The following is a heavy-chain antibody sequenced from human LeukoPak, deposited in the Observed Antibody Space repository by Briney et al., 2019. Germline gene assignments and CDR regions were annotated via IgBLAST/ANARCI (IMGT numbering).Heavy chain of an antibody. CDR1: GFTFGSYA. CDR3: AKDGHDYGDYFGY. V-gene: IGHV3-23*01. CDR2: ITGSGGST. D-gene: IGHD4-17*01. J-gene: IGHJ4*02. Sequence: GGSLRLSCAASGFTFGSYAMSWVRQAPGKGLEWVSAITGSGGSTYYADSVKGRFTISRDNSKNTLYLQMNSLRAEDTAVYYCAKDGHDYGDYFGYWGQGTLVTVSS.